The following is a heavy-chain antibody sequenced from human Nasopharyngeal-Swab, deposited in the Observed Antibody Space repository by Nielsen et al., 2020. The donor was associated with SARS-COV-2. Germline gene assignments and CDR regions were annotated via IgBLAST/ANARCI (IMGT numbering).Heavy chain of an antibody. J-gene: IGHJ4*02. CDR3: ARHPKGDLLPGL. D-gene: IGHD3-16*01. Sequence: SETLSLTCTVSGGSISTYYWSWIRQPPGKGLEWIGYISDLVRTNYKSSLRSRVTISLDTSKNQFSLNLRFVTAADTAVYYCARHPKGDLLPGLWGQGTLVTVSS. CDR1: GGSISTYY. CDR2: ISDLVRT. V-gene: IGHV4-59*08.